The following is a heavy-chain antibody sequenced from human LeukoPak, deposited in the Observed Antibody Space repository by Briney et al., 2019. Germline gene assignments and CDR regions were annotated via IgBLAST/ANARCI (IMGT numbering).Heavy chain of an antibody. D-gene: IGHD6-19*01. Sequence: GRSLRLSCAASGFTFDEYAMYWVRQPPGKGLEWVSGISWNSYDIGYADSMKGRFTISRDNAKNSLYLQMNSLRAEDTAVYYCATEQWPDYWDQGTLVTVSS. J-gene: IGHJ4*02. CDR1: GFTFDEYA. CDR3: ATEQWPDY. CDR2: ISWNSYDI. V-gene: IGHV3-9*01.